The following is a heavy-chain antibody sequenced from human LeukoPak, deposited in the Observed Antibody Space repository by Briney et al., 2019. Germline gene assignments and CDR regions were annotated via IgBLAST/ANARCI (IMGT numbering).Heavy chain of an antibody. V-gene: IGHV4-34*01. D-gene: IGHD5-18*01. CDR1: GGSFSGYY. Sequence: PSETLSLTCAVYGGSFSGYYWSWIRQPPGKGLEWIGEINHSGSTNYNPSLKSRVTISVDTSKNQFSLKLSSVTAADTAAYYCARGEGRRYSYGYLGYWGQGTLVTVSS. CDR3: ARGEGRRYSYGYLGY. J-gene: IGHJ4*02. CDR2: INHSGST.